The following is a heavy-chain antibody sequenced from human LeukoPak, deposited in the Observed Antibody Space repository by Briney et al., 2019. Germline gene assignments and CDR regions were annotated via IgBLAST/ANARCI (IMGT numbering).Heavy chain of an antibody. CDR2: ISSTGSTI. D-gene: IGHD4-17*01. CDR1: GFSLGDYE. Sequence: GGSLRLSCAASGFSLGDYEMNWVRQAPVKGLEWVSHISSTGSTIYYADSVKGRFTISRDNAKQSLFLQMNSLRGEDTAVYYCARVKDGDYFDYWGQGTLVTVSS. CDR3: ARVKDGDYFDY. V-gene: IGHV3-48*03. J-gene: IGHJ4*02.